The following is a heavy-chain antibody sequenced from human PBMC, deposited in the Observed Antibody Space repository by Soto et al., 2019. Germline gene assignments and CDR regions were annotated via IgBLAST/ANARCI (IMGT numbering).Heavy chain of an antibody. CDR1: GGSISDYV. V-gene: IGHV4-59*01. CDR2: VYYTGNT. J-gene: IGHJ4*02. D-gene: IGHD3-16*02. CDR3: ARGVGNYPWSFNS. Sequence: PAKTLSLTCTVSGGSISDYVWSWIRQPPGKGLEWIGYVYYTGNTNSIPSLKTRVTISVDTSKNQFSLKLRSVTTADTAVYYCARGVGNYPWSFNSWGQGTLVTVSS.